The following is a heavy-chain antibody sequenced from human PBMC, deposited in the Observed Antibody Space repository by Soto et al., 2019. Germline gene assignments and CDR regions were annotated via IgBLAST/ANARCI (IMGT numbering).Heavy chain of an antibody. Sequence: ASVKVSCKASGYTFTYRYLHWVRQAPGQALEWMGWITPFNGNTNYAQKFQDRVTITRDRSMSTAYMELSSLRSEDTAMYYCAAEWLYYYYYGMDVWGQGTTVTVSS. CDR2: ITPFNGNT. CDR3: AAEWLYYYYYGMDV. CDR1: GYTFTYRY. D-gene: IGHD3-3*01. V-gene: IGHV1-45*02. J-gene: IGHJ6*02.